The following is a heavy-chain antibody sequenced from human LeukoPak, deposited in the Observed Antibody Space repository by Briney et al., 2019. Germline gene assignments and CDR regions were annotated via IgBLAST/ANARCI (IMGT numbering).Heavy chain of an antibody. Sequence: GGSLRLSCAASGFTFSSYAIHWVRQAPGKGLEWVAVISFDGTDAFYADSVKGRFTISGDNAKNTQYLQMNSLRAEDTAVYYCARSGRGGAFDIWGQGTMVTVSS. V-gene: IGHV3-30*04. CDR3: ARSGRGGAFDI. D-gene: IGHD1-26*01. CDR1: GFTFSSYA. CDR2: ISFDGTDA. J-gene: IGHJ3*02.